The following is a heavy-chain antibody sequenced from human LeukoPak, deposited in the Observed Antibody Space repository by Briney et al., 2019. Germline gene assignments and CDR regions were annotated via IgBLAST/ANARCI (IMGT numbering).Heavy chain of an antibody. CDR2: SYYSGST. CDR1: GGSISSSGHY. D-gene: IGHD3-22*01. Sequence: SETLSLTCTVSGGSISSSGHYWGWIRQPPGKGLEWIGSSYYSGSTYYNPSLKSRVTISVDTSKNHFSLKLSSVTAADTAVYYCGRQFCYDSSGYYLGYWGQGTLVTVSS. V-gene: IGHV4-39*01. J-gene: IGHJ4*02. CDR3: GRQFCYDSSGYYLGY.